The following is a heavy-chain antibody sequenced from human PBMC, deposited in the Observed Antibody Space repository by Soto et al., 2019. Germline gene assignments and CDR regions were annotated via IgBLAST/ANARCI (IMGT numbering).Heavy chain of an antibody. CDR3: ARAPFGAYGMDV. CDR1: GFTFSSYT. D-gene: IGHD3-16*01. J-gene: IGHJ6*02. CDR2: ISSSSNYI. Sequence: EVQLVESGGGLVKPGGSLRLSCAASGFTFSSYTMNWVRQAPGKGLEWVSSISSSSNYIYYADSVMGRFTISRDNAKNSVYLQMNSLRAEDTAVYSCARAPFGAYGMDVWGQGTTVTVSS. V-gene: IGHV3-21*06.